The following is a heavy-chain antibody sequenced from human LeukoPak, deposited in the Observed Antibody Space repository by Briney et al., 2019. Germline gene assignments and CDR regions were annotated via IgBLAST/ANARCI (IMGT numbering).Heavy chain of an antibody. V-gene: IGHV3-23*01. Sequence: GGSLRLSCAASGFTFSSYAMSWVRQAPGKGLECISGFSGSGGSTYYADSAKGRFTISRDNAKNSLYLQMNSLRADDTAVYYCARVAGAYIVATDDAFDIWGQGTMVTVSS. CDR3: ARVAGAYIVATDDAFDI. CDR1: GFTFSSYA. CDR2: FSGSGGST. D-gene: IGHD5-12*01. J-gene: IGHJ3*02.